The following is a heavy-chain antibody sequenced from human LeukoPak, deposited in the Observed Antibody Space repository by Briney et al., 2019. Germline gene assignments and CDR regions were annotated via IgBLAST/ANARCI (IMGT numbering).Heavy chain of an antibody. CDR1: GFXFSSYA. D-gene: IGHD4-17*01. J-gene: IGHJ4*02. V-gene: IGHV3-43*02. CDR2: ISGDGGST. CDR3: AKEHSHYGDYCDY. Sequence: GGSLRLSCAASGFXFSSYAMNWVRQAPGKGLEWVSLISGDGGSTYYADSVKGRFTISRDNSKNSLYLQMNSLRTEDTALYYCAKEHSHYGDYCDYWGQGTLVTVSS.